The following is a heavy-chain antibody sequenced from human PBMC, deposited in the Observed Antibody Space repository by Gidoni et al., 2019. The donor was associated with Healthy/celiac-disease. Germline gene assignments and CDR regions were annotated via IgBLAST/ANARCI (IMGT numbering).Heavy chain of an antibody. V-gene: IGHV3-11*01. CDR1: GFPLGEYY. Sequence: QVQLVESGGGLVKPGGSLRLSGAASGFPLGEYYMSWIRQAPGKGLECVSYISSSGSTIYYADSVKGRFTISRDSAKNSLYLQMNSLRAEDTAVYYCARERQYSGSYSAFDIWGQGTMVTVSS. CDR3: ARERQYSGSYSAFDI. D-gene: IGHD1-26*01. J-gene: IGHJ3*02. CDR2: ISSSGSTI.